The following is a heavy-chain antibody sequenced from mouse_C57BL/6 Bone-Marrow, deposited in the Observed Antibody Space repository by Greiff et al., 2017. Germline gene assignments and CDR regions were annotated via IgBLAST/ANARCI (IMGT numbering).Heavy chain of an antibody. V-gene: IGHV1-82*01. J-gene: IGHJ4*01. D-gene: IGHD1-1*01. CDR3: ARWCNYYDGSSPYYARDY. Sequence: QVQLKEPGPELVKPGASVKISCKASGYAFSSSWMNWVKQRPGKGLEWIGRIYPGDGDTTYNGKFKGKATLTADKSSSTASMPISNLTSENSAVYYCARWCNYYDGSSPYYARDYWGQGTSVTVSS. CDR1: GYAFSSSW. CDR2: IYPGDGDT.